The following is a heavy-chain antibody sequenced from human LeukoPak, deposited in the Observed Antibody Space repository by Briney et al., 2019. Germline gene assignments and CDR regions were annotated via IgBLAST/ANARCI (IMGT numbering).Heavy chain of an antibody. D-gene: IGHD6-19*01. CDR3: AKPYSSGHDAFDI. Sequence: PGGSLRLSCAASGFTFSSYAMHWVRQAPGKGLEYVSAISSNGGSTYYANSVKGRFTISRDNSKNTLYLQMGSLRAEDMAVYYCAKPYSSGHDAFDIWGQGTMVTVSS. CDR1: GFTFSSYA. CDR2: ISSNGGST. J-gene: IGHJ3*02. V-gene: IGHV3-64*01.